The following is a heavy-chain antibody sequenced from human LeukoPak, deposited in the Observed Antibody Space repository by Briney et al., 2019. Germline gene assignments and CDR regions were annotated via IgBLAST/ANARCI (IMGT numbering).Heavy chain of an antibody. D-gene: IGHD6-13*01. CDR2: FQHGGNT. Sequence: SETLSLTCNVSGASINSGTYYWGWIRQPPGKGLEWIGVFQHGGNTIYNPSLKSRVTISVDASKNQFSLKLSSVTAADTAVYYCAREGAAAGTLDYWGQGTLVTVSS. J-gene: IGHJ4*02. CDR3: AREGAAAGTLDY. V-gene: IGHV4-39*07. CDR1: GASINSGTYY.